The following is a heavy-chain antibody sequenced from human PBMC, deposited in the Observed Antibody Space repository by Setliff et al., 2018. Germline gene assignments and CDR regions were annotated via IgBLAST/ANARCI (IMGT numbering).Heavy chain of an antibody. Sequence: ASVKVSCKTSDYTFSNYGVSWVRQAPGQGLEWMGWISGYDGNTKYAQNLHGRVTMTTDTSTTTAYMELRSLRSDDTAVYYCARERIYDGLNYNGMDVWGQGTTVTVSS. CDR2: ISGYDGNT. V-gene: IGHV1-18*01. J-gene: IGHJ6*01. CDR1: DYTFSNYG. CDR3: ARERIYDGLNYNGMDV. D-gene: IGHD3-3*01.